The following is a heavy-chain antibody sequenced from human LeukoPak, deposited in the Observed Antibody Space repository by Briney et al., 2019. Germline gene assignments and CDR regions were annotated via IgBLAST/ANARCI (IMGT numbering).Heavy chain of an antibody. Sequence: GGSLRLSCAASGFTFSSYAMSWVRQAPGKGLEWVSAISGSGGSTYYADSVKGRFTISRDNSKNTLYLQMNSLRAEDTAVYDCAKGSGGYSYGRFDYWGQGTLVTVSS. CDR2: ISGSGGST. V-gene: IGHV3-23*01. D-gene: IGHD5-18*01. CDR3: AKGSGGYSYGRFDY. J-gene: IGHJ4*02. CDR1: GFTFSSYA.